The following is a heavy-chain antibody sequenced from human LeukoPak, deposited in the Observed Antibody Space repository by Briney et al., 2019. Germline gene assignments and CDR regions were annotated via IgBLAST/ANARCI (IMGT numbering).Heavy chain of an antibody. V-gene: IGHV4-34*01. CDR3: SRGGRRFTYYYDSSVPTYFGY. J-gene: IGHJ4*03. D-gene: IGHD3-22*01. CDR1: GGSISGYS. Sequence: SETLSLTCTVYGGSISGYSWCWIRNPPAPGLELIGEINQSGSTNYNQSLNSQVTISVDTYKYQISLTLSPATATDTDMDYCSRGGRRFTYYYDSSVPTYFGYCGPGTLVTVSS. CDR2: INQSGST.